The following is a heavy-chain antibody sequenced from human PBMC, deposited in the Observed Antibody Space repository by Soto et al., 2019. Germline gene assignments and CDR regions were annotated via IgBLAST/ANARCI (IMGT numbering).Heavy chain of an antibody. V-gene: IGHV3-66*01. CDR3: ARGASFEIAAAGTSRELY. J-gene: IGHJ4*02. Sequence: PGGSLRLSCAASGFTVSSNYMSWVRQAPGKGLEWVSVIYSGGSTYYADSVKGRFTISRDNSKNTLYLQMNSLRAEDTAVYYCARGASFEIAAAGTSRELYWGQGTLVTVSS. CDR2: IYSGGST. CDR1: GFTVSSNY. D-gene: IGHD6-13*01.